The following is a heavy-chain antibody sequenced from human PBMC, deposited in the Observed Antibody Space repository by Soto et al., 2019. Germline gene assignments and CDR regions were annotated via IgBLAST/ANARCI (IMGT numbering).Heavy chain of an antibody. CDR2: INAGNGNT. J-gene: IGHJ4*02. D-gene: IGHD6-19*01. Sequence: ASVKVSCKASGYTFTSYAMHWVRQAPGQRLEWMGWINAGNGNTKYSQKFQGRVTMTTDTSTSTAYMELSSLRSEDTAVYYCARAVAVAADFDYWGQGTLVTVSS. CDR3: ARAVAVAADFDY. CDR1: GYTFTSYA. V-gene: IGHV1-3*01.